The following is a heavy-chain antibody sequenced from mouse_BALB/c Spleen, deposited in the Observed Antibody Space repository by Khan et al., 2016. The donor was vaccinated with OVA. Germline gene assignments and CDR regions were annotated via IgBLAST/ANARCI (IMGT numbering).Heavy chain of an antibody. V-gene: IGHV1-80*01. D-gene: IGHD2-2*01. CDR1: GYAFSTYW. CDR2: IYPGDGDT. J-gene: IGHJ4*01. Sequence: QVQLQQSGAELVRPGSSVKISCKASGYAFSTYWMNWVKQRPGQGLEWIGQIYPGDGDTNYNGKFKGKATLTADKSSSTVYMQLSSLTSEDSAVYVCTRSIYDGYDEGNYNAMDYWGQGTSVTVSS. CDR3: TRSIYDGYDEGNYNAMDY.